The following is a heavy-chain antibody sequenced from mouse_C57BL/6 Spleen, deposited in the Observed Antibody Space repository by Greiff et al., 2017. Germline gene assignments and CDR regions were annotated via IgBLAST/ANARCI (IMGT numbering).Heavy chain of an antibody. CDR3: ARGAQATPGVYYFDY. CDR1: GYTFTSYW. D-gene: IGHD3-2*02. J-gene: IGHJ2*01. V-gene: IGHV1-7*01. CDR2: INPSSGYT. Sequence: QVHVKQSGAELAKPGASVKLSCKASGYTFTSYWMHWVKQRPGQGLEWIGYINPSSGYTKYNQKFKDKATLTADKSSSTAYMQLSSLTYEDSAVYYCARGAQATPGVYYFDYWGQGTTLTVSS.